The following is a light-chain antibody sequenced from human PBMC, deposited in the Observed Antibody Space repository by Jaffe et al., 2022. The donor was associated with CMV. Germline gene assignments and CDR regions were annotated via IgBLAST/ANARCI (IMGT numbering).Light chain of an antibody. V-gene: IGLV3-1*01. Sequence: SYELTQPSSVSVSPGQTASITCYGENLGDKYAFWYQQKPGQSPVLVLYQDSKRPSGIPERFSGSHSGNTATLTISGTQTMDEADYFCQAWDSVTAGVFGAGTKVTVL. CDR1: NLGDKY. CDR3: QAWDSVTAGV. J-gene: IGLJ1*01. CDR2: QDS.